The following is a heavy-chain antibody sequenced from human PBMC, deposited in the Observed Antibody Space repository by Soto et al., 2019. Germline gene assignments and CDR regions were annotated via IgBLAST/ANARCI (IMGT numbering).Heavy chain of an antibody. D-gene: IGHD1-1*01. CDR1: GFTFSSYA. J-gene: IGHJ4*02. CDR2: ISGSGGST. Sequence: EVQLLESGGGLVQPGGSLRLSCAASGFTFSSYAMSWVRQAPGKGLEWVSAISGSGGSTYYADSVKGRFTISRDNSKNTLYLQMNSLRAEDTAVYYCTKRTTDAYYFDYWGQGTLVTVSS. CDR3: TKRTTDAYYFDY. V-gene: IGHV3-23*01.